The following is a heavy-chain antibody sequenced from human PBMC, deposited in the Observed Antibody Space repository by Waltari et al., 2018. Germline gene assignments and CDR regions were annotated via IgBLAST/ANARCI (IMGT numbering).Heavy chain of an antibody. D-gene: IGHD1-26*01. CDR2: IYYSGST. CDR3: ARTVVGATGDDAFDI. CDR1: GGSISSSRYY. J-gene: IGHJ3*02. V-gene: IGHV4-39*01. Sequence: QLQLQESGPGLVKPSETLSLTCTVSGGSISSSRYYWGWTRQPPGTGLEWIGSIYYSGSTYYNPSLKSRVTISVDTSKNQFSLKLSSVTAADTAVYYCARTVVGATGDDAFDIWGQGTMVTVSS.